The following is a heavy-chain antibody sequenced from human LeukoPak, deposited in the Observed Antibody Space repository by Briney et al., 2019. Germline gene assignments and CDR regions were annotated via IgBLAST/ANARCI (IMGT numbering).Heavy chain of an antibody. V-gene: IGHV3-53*01. CDR1: GFTVSSNY. J-gene: IGHJ4*02. CDR3: SRTQVGAYYFDY. D-gene: IGHD1-26*01. Sequence: GGSLTLSCAASGFTVSSNYMSWVRQAPGKGLEWVSVIYSGGNTYYADSVKGRFTISRDNSKNTLYLQMSSLRAEDTAVYYCSRTQVGAYYFDYWGQGTLVTVSS. CDR2: IYSGGNT.